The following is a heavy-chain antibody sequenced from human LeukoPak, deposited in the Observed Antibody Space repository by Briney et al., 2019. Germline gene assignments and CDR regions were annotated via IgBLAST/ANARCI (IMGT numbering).Heavy chain of an antibody. D-gene: IGHD2-2*01. CDR1: GGSISPFY. CDR3: ASIYCSSSSCYHVY. J-gene: IGHJ4*02. CDR2: IYYTGGT. V-gene: IGHV4-59*01. Sequence: KPSETLSLTCTVSGGSISPFYWNWIRQPPGKGLEWIGYIYYTGGTSYSPSLNSRATISVDTSKNQFSLKLSSVTAADTAVYFCASIYCSSSSCYHVYWGQGTLVTVSS.